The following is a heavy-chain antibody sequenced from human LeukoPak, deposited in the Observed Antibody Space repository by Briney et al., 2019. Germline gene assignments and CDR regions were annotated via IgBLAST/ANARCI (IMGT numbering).Heavy chain of an antibody. Sequence: SETLSLTCAVSGGSISSSNWWSWVRQPPGKGLEWIGEIYHSGSTNYNPSLKSRVTISVDTSKNQFSLKLSSVTAADTAVYYCARGYRFGVLSLLERTRRYFDPWGQGTLVTVSS. CDR3: ARGYRFGVLSLLERTRRYFDP. D-gene: IGHD3-10*01. CDR1: GGSISSSNW. CDR2: IYHSGST. J-gene: IGHJ5*02. V-gene: IGHV4-4*02.